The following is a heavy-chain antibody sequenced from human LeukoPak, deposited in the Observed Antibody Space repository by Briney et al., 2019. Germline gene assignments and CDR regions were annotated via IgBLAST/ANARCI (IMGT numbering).Heavy chain of an antibody. CDR3: ARGINDEYFQS. D-gene: IGHD2/OR15-2a*01. V-gene: IGHV5-51*01. J-gene: IGHJ1*01. CDR2: IYPGDSDT. Sequence: HGESLKISCKGSGYSFTGYWIGWVRQMPGKGLECMGIIYPGDSDTKYSPSFQGQVTISADKSISTAYLQWSSLKASDTAMYYCARGINDEYFQSWGQGTLVTVSS. CDR1: GYSFTGYW.